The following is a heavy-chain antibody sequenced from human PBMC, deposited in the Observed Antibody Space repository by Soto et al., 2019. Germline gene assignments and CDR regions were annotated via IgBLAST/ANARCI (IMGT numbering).Heavy chain of an antibody. J-gene: IGHJ4*02. CDR2: VIPILGTA. Sequence: SVKVSCKASGGTFSSYALSWVRQAPGQGLEWMGGVIPILGTANYAHKLQGRVTITADESTSTAYMELSSLRSEDTAVYYCARLWRHLGSDYWGQGTLVTVSS. CDR3: ARLWRHLGSDY. D-gene: IGHD1-26*01. CDR1: GGTFSSYA. V-gene: IGHV1-69*13.